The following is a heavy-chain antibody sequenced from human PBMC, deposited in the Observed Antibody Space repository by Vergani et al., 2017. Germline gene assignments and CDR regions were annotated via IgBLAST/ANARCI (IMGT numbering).Heavy chain of an antibody. V-gene: IGHV3-48*02. D-gene: IGHD3-22*01. CDR3: ARDREPYXSSGYFSSDYYYYYMDV. CDR1: GFTFSSYS. Sequence: EVQLVESGGGLVQPGGSLRLSCAASGFTFSSYSMNWVRQAPGKGLEWVSYISSSSSTIYYADSVKGRFTISRDNAKNSLYLQMNSLRDEDTAVYYCARDREPYXSSGYFSSDYYYYYMDVWGKGTTVTVSS. CDR2: ISSSSSTI. J-gene: IGHJ6*03.